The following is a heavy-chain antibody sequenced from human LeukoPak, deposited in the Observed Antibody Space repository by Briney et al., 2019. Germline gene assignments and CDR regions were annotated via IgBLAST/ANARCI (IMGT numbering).Heavy chain of an antibody. CDR3: AKGDSNDYGFTYYYYYMDV. Sequence: GGSLRLSCAPSGFTFSNYAVSWVRQAPGKGLEWVSTISGSGRSTYYADSVKGRFTISRDNSKNTVYLHMSSLRAEDTAVYYCAKGDSNDYGFTYYYYYMDVWGKGTTVTVSS. CDR1: GFTFSNYA. CDR2: ISGSGRST. J-gene: IGHJ6*03. D-gene: IGHD3/OR15-3a*01. V-gene: IGHV3-23*01.